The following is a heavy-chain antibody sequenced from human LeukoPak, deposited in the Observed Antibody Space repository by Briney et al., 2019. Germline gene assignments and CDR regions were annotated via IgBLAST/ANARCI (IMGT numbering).Heavy chain of an antibody. D-gene: IGHD6-19*01. CDR1: GYTFTGYY. CDR2: IHPASGGT. V-gene: IGHV1-2*02. CDR3: ARLAAVPG. Sequence: GASVKVSCKASGYTFTGYYLHWVRQAPGQGLGWMGWIHPASGGTNYAQKFQGRVTMTRDTSVSTAYMELSSLRSDDTAVYCCARLAAVPGWGQGTLVIVSS. J-gene: IGHJ1*01.